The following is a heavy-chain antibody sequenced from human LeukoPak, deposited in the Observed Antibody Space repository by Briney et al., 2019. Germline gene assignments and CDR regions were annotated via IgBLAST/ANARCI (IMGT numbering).Heavy chain of an antibody. J-gene: IGHJ3*02. Sequence: SETLSLTCTVSGGSISSYYRSWIRQPPGKGLEWIGYIYTSGSTNYNPSLKSRVTISVDTSKNQFSLKLSSVTAADTAVYYCARPWPGIRYDAFDIWGQGTMVTVSS. CDR2: IYTSGST. CDR1: GGSISSYY. CDR3: ARPWPGIRYDAFDI. V-gene: IGHV4-4*09. D-gene: IGHD3-16*01.